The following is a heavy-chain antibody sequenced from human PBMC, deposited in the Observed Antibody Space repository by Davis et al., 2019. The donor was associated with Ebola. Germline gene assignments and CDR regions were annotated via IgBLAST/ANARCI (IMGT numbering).Heavy chain of an antibody. CDR2: IYYSGST. CDR3: ARDPTRTYYDFWSGSSDYYYGMDV. D-gene: IGHD3-3*01. Sequence: MPSETLSLTCTVSGGSISSGDYYWSWIRQPPGKGLEWIGYIYYSGSTYYNPSLKSRVTISVDTSKNQFSLKLSSVTAADTAVYYCARDPTRTYYDFWSGSSDYYYGMDVWGQGATVTVSS. J-gene: IGHJ6*02. CDR1: GGSISSGDYY. V-gene: IGHV4-30-4*01.